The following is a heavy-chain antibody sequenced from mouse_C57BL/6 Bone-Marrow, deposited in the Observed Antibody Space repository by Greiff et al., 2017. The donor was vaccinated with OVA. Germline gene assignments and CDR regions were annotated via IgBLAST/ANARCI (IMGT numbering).Heavy chain of an antibody. V-gene: IGHV5-15*01. CDR1: GFTFSDYG. CDR2: ISNLAYSI. J-gene: IGHJ4*01. CDR3: ARHGYYAMDY. Sequence: DVHLVESGGGLVQPGGSLKLSCAASGFTFSDYGMAWVRQAPRKGPEWVAFISNLAYSIYYADTVTGRFTISRENAKNTLYLEMSSLRSEDTAMYYCARHGYYAMDYWGQGTSVTVSS.